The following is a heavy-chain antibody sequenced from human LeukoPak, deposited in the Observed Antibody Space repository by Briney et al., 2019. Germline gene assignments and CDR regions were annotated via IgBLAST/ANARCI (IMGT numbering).Heavy chain of an antibody. V-gene: IGHV4-4*02. CDR2: IYRSGSI. Sequence: SGTLSLTCAVSGGSISSSNWWSWVRQPPGKGLEWIGEIYRSGSIKYNPSLQSRVTISIDKSKNQFSLKLSSVTAADTAVYYCARASHDYGDYSHFDYWGQGTLVTVSS. CDR1: GGSISSSNW. D-gene: IGHD4-17*01. J-gene: IGHJ4*02. CDR3: ARASHDYGDYSHFDY.